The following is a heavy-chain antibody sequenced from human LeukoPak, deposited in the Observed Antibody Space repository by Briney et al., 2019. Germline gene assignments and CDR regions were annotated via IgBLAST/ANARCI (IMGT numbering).Heavy chain of an antibody. CDR1: GFTFSNYW. D-gene: IGHD2-2*01. J-gene: IGHJ4*02. V-gene: IGHV3-7*03. CDR2: IKTDGSEK. Sequence: GSLRLSCEGSGFTFSNYWMGWVRQAPGKGLQWVANIKTDGSEKYYVDSVKGRFTISRDNAKNSLYLQMNSLRAEDTAVYYCAKDLSCSSASCRPDYWGQGTLVTVSS. CDR3: AKDLSCSSASCRPDY.